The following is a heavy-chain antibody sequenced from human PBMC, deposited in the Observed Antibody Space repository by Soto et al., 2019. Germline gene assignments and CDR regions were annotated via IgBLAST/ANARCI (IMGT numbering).Heavy chain of an antibody. J-gene: IGHJ5*02. CDR1: GYTFTSYG. D-gene: IGHD6-19*01. Sequence: ASVKVSCKASGYTFTSYGISWVRQAPGQGLEWMGWINPYNGNTNYAQKLQGRVTMTTDTSTSTAYMELRSPRPDDTAVYYCAREPVAGIWFDPWGQGTLVTVSS. V-gene: IGHV1-18*01. CDR2: INPYNGNT. CDR3: AREPVAGIWFDP.